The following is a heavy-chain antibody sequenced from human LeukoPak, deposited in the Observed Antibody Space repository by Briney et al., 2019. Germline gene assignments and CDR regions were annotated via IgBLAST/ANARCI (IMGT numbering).Heavy chain of an antibody. CDR3: ATWDDYGDYVEY. J-gene: IGHJ4*02. Sequence: GGSPRLSCAASGFTFSGYGMGWVRQAPGKGLKWVSAISGSGGSTYYADSVKGRITISRDNSKNTLYLQMNSLRAEDTAVYYCATWDDYGDYVEYWGQGTLVTVSS. V-gene: IGHV3-23*01. CDR2: ISGSGGST. D-gene: IGHD4-17*01. CDR1: GFTFSGYG.